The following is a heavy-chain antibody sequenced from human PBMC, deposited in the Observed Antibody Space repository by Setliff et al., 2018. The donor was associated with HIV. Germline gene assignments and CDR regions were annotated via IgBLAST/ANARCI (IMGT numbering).Heavy chain of an antibody. CDR2: IIPISGTA. D-gene: IGHD3-16*02. CDR1: GGTFRGFG. J-gene: IGHJ6*03. Sequence: ASVKVSCKASGGTFRGFGISWVVQAPGQGLEWMGQIIPISGTANYAQKFQGRVTIAADEFTSTAYMELSSLRSEDTAVYYCVRGGQYYRSTYYYYYMDVWGKGTTVTVSS. V-gene: IGHV1-69*13. CDR3: VRGGQYYRSTYYYYYMDV.